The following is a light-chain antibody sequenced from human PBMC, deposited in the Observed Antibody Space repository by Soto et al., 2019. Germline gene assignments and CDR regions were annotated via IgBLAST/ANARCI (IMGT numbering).Light chain of an antibody. Sequence: EIVMTQSPATLSVSPGERATLSCRASQSVSSNLAWYQQKPGQAPRLLIYGASTRATGIPARFSGSGSGTEFPLTITSLQSEDFAFYYCQQYDNWPKMFGQGTKV. CDR3: QQYDNWPKM. CDR1: QSVSSN. J-gene: IGKJ1*01. V-gene: IGKV3-15*01. CDR2: GAS.